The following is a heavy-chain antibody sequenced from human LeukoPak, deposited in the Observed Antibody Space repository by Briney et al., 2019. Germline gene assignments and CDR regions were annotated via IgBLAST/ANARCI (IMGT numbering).Heavy chain of an antibody. CDR2: ISSGSTI. J-gene: IGHJ4*02. CDR1: GFTFSSYE. D-gene: IGHD6-19*01. CDR3: ARESIAVAGAPFDY. V-gene: IGHV3-48*03. Sequence: GGSLRLSCAASGFTFSSYEMNWVRQAPGKGLEWVSYISSGSTIYDADSVKGRFTISRDNAKDSLYLQMNSLRAEDTAVYYCARESIAVAGAPFDYWGQGTLVTVSS.